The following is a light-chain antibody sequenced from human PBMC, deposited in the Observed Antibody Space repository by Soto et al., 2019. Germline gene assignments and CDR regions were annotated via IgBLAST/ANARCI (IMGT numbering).Light chain of an antibody. V-gene: IGLV2-11*01. CDR1: SSDVGGYNY. CDR3: CSHAGSYTSFYV. J-gene: IGLJ1*01. CDR2: DVS. Sequence: QSALAQPRSVSGSPGQSVTISCTGTSSDVGGYNYVSWYQQHPGKAPKLMIYDVSKRPSGVPDRFSGSKSGNTASLTISVLQAEDEADYYCCSHAGSYTSFYVFVTGTRSPS.